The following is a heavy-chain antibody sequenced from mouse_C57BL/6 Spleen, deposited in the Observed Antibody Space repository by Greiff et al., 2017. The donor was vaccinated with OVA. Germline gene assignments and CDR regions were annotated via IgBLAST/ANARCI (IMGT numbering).Heavy chain of an antibody. V-gene: IGHV1-69*01. CDR3: ARFRITTVVDWYFDV. D-gene: IGHD1-1*01. CDR2: IDPSDSYT. Sequence: QVQLQHPGAELVMPGASVKLSCKASGYTFTSYWMHWVKQRPGQGLEWIGEIDPSDSYTNYNQKFKGKSTLTVDKSSSTAYMQLSSLTSEDSAVYYCARFRITTVVDWYFDVWGTGTTVTVSS. CDR1: GYTFTSYW. J-gene: IGHJ1*03.